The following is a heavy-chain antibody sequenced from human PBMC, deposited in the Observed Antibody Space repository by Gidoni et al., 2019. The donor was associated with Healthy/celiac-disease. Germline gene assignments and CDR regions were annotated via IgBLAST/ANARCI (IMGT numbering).Heavy chain of an antibody. CDR2: IYYSGST. J-gene: IGHJ6*02. V-gene: IGHV4-59*08. D-gene: IGHD6-6*01. CDR1: GGSISSYY. CDR3: ASNFDSSSSVGYYGMDV. Sequence: QVQLQESGPGLVKPSETLSLTCTVSGGSISSYYWSWIRQPPGKGLEWIGYIYYSGSTNYNPSLKSRVTISVDTSKNQFSLKLSSVTAADTAVYYCASNFDSSSSVGYYGMDVWGQGTTVTVSS.